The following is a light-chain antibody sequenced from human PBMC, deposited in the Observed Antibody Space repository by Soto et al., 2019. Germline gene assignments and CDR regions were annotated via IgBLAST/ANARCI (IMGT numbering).Light chain of an antibody. CDR3: QRRSTGPYT. CDR2: DAT. Sequence: EIVLTQSPATLSLSPGERGTLSCRASQSVSSYLVWYQQKPGQTPRLLMSDATTRATGIPARFSGSWSGTDFTRTISSLEPEDSPVYHCQRRSTGPYTFGQGTKLEIK. V-gene: IGKV3-11*01. CDR1: QSVSSY. J-gene: IGKJ2*01.